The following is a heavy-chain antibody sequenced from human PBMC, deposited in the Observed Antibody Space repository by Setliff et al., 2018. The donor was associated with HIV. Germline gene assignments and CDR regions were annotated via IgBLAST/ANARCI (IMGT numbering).Heavy chain of an antibody. D-gene: IGHD3-9*01. V-gene: IGHV3-74*01. CDR2: LNPEANYI. CDR3: VRDTFDGRSYYGWDV. CDR1: GLTFSTSW. J-gene: IGHJ6*02. Sequence: PGESLKISCAASGLTFSTSWMQWVRQSPGEGLLWVARLNPEANYIHYADSVKGRFTISRDNAKNTLYLQMNSLRTEDTAVYCCVRDTFDGRSYYGWDVWGQGTTVTVSS.